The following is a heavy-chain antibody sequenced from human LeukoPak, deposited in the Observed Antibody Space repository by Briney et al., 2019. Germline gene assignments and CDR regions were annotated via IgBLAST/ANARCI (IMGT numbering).Heavy chain of an antibody. J-gene: IGHJ4*02. Sequence: SETLSLTCTVSGGSISSYYWSWIRQPAGKGLEWIGGIYTSGSTNYNPSLKSRVTMSVDTSKNQFSLKLSSVTAADTAVYYCARSIAVAGTPPNYNYDFDYWGQGTLVTVSS. CDR3: ARSIAVAGTPPNYNYDFDY. V-gene: IGHV4-4*07. D-gene: IGHD6-19*01. CDR1: GGSISSYY. CDR2: IYTSGST.